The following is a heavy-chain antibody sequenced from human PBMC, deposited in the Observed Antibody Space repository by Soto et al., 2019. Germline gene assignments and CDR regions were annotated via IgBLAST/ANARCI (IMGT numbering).Heavy chain of an antibody. Sequence: GGSLRLSCAASGFTFSSYAMHWVRQAPGKGLEWVAVISYDGSNKYYADSVKGRFTISRDNSKNTLYLQMNSLRAEDTAVYYCASPRPEYGGNTLFDYWGQGTLVTVSS. V-gene: IGHV3-30-3*01. D-gene: IGHD4-17*01. J-gene: IGHJ4*02. CDR1: GFTFSSYA. CDR3: ASPRPEYGGNTLFDY. CDR2: ISYDGSNK.